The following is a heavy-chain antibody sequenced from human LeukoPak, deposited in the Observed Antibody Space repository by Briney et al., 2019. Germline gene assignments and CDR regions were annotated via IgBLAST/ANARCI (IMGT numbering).Heavy chain of an antibody. CDR2: IIPIFGTA. CDR3: ATVQKQYYHSSVYYDH. D-gene: IGHD3-22*01. J-gene: IGHJ4*02. CDR1: GGTFSSYA. Sequence: SVKVSCKASGGTFSSYAISWVRQAPGQGLEWMGGIIPIFGTANYAQKFQGRVTITADKSTSTAYMELSSLRSEDTAVYYCATVQKQYYHSSVYYDHWGQGTLVTVSS. V-gene: IGHV1-69*06.